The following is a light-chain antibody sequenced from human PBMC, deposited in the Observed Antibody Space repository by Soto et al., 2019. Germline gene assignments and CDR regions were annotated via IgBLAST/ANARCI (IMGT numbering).Light chain of an antibody. Sequence: EIVLTQSPGTLSLSPGERATLSCRASQSVSSSYLAWYQQKPGQAPRLLIYGASSRATGIPDRFSGSGSGTDFPLTISILEPEDFAVYYCQQDCSSLLTFGGGTKVEIK. V-gene: IGKV3-20*01. CDR1: QSVSSSY. CDR2: GAS. CDR3: QQDCSSLLT. J-gene: IGKJ4*01.